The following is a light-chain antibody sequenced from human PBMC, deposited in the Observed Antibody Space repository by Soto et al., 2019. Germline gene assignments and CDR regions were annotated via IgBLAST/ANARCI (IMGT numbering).Light chain of an antibody. Sequence: EIVLTQSPGTLSLSPGERATLSCRASQSVASNYLAWYQQKPGQAPRRLIYAASGRATGIPDRFSGSGSGTDFTLTISRLEHEDFAVYYCQHYGSSPWTFGQGTKVEIK. CDR1: QSVASNY. V-gene: IGKV3-20*01. J-gene: IGKJ1*01. CDR3: QHYGSSPWT. CDR2: AAS.